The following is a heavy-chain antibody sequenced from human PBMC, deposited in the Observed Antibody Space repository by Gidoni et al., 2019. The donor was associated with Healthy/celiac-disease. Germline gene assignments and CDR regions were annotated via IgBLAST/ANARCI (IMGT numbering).Heavy chain of an antibody. CDR1: GFTFSKEA. V-gene: IGHV3-23*01. Sequence: EVQLLESGGGLVQPGGSLRLACAAAGFTFSKEAMSWVRQAPGKGLEWVSVISGSGGSTYYAYSVKGRFTISRDNSKTTLYLQMNSLRAEDTAVYYCARVPKQDTAILRCWFDPWGQGTLVTVSS. D-gene: IGHD5-18*01. CDR2: ISGSGGST. CDR3: ARVPKQDTAILRCWFDP. J-gene: IGHJ5*02.